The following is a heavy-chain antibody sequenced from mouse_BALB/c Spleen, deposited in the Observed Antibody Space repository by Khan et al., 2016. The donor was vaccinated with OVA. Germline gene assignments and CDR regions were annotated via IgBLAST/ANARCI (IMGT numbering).Heavy chain of an antibody. J-gene: IGHJ1*01. CDR1: GYTFTEYT. V-gene: IGHV1-18*01. Sequence: EVQLLQSGPELVKPGASVKISCKTSGYTFTEYTIHWVKQSPGKSLEWIGRFNPNNGGAHYNQKFKGKASLSVDKSSSTASMELRSLTSEDSAGYDCARGKYYANYWYFDVWGEGTTVTVSA. D-gene: IGHD1-1*01. CDR3: ARGKYYANYWYFDV. CDR2: FNPNNGGA.